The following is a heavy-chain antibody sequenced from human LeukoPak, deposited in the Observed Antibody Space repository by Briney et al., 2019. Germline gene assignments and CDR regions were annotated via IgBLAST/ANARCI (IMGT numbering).Heavy chain of an antibody. J-gene: IGHJ4*02. V-gene: IGHV4-34*01. CDR2: INHSGST. CDR3: ARGGSGSYYYSRRYYFDY. Sequence: PSETLSLTCAVYGGSFSGYYWSWIRQPPGKGLEWIGEINHSGSTNYNPSLKSRVTISADTSKNQFSLKLSSVTAADTAVYYCARGGSGSYYYSRRYYFDYWGQGTLVTVSS. D-gene: IGHD1-26*01. CDR1: GGSFSGYY.